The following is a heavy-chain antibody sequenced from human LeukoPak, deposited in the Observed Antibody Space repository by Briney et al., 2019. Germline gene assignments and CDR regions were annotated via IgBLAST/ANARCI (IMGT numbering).Heavy chain of an antibody. V-gene: IGHV3-13*01. CDR1: GFTFSSYD. Sequence: PGGSLRLSCAASGFTFSSYDMHWVRQATGKGLEWVSAIGSAGDTYYSDSVKGRFTISRENAENSLYLQMNSLRAGDTAVYYCVRERSGAIKRRLNCDFDLWGRGTLVTVSS. D-gene: IGHD1-1*01. CDR2: IGSAGDT. J-gene: IGHJ2*01. CDR3: VRERSGAIKRRLNCDFDL.